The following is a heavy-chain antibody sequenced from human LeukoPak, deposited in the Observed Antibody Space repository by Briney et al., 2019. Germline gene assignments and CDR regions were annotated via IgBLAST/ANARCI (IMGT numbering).Heavy chain of an antibody. V-gene: IGHV3-11*05. CDR2: ISSSSTYK. CDR1: GFTFSDYY. J-gene: IGHJ4*02. D-gene: IGHD2-8*01. CDR3: AKGRGSRVYASSDS. Sequence: GGSLRLSCTASGFTFSDYYMSWIRQAPGKGLEWVSYISSSSTYKNYADSVRGRFTISRDNAKNSLYLQMNSLRAEDTAVYFCAKGRGSRVYASSDSWGQGTLVTVSS.